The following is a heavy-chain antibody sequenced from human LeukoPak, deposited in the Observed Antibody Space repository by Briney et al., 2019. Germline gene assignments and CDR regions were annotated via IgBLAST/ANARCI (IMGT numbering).Heavy chain of an antibody. CDR1: GSTFSSYE. V-gene: IGHV3-48*03. D-gene: IGHD2-15*01. CDR2: ISSTGGTI. J-gene: IGHJ4*02. CDR3: ARAGCSGGSCYYDY. Sequence: GGSLRLSCAASGSTFSSYEMNCVRQAPGKGLEWVSYISSTGGTIYYADSVKGRFTISRDNAKSSLYLQMNSLRAEDTAVYYCARAGCSGGSCYYDYWGQGTLVTVSS.